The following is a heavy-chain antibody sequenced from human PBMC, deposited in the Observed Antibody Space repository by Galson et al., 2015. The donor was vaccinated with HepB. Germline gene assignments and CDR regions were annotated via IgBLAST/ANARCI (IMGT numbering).Heavy chain of an antibody. Sequence: LRLSCAASGFTFSTYAMFWVRQAPGKGLEWVSVISDSGATTYYADAVQGRFIISRDNSKNTLYLQMNSLRAEDTALYYCATRYGGELLFVIDYWGQGTLVTVSS. J-gene: IGHJ4*02. CDR1: GFTFSTYA. CDR2: ISDSGATT. CDR3: ATRYGGELLFVIDY. V-gene: IGHV3-23*01. D-gene: IGHD3-16*02.